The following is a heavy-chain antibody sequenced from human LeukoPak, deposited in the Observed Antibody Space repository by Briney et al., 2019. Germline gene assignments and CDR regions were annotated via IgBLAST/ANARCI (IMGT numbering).Heavy chain of an antibody. J-gene: IGHJ3*02. CDR3: ARGVSGPHDAFDI. D-gene: IGHD6-6*01. Sequence: ASVKVSCKASGYTFTGYYMHWVRQASGQGLEWMGRIIPMLGRTNYAQKFQGRVTITADKSTSTAYMELSSPRSEDTAVYYCARGVSGPHDAFDIWGQGTMVTVSS. CDR1: GYTFTGYY. V-gene: IGHV1-69*04. CDR2: IIPMLGRT.